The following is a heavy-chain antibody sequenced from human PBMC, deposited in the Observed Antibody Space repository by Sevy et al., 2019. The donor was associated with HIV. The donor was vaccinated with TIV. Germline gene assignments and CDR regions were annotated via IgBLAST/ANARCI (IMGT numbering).Heavy chain of an antibody. J-gene: IGHJ4*02. CDR2: IYYSGST. CDR1: GGSVSSGSYY. D-gene: IGHD3-16*02. V-gene: IGHV4-61*01. Sequence: PSETLSLTCTVSGGSVSSGSYYWSWIRQPPGKGLEWIGYIYYSGSTNYNPSLKSRVTISVDTSKNQFSLKLSSVTAADTAVYYCARWDHYDYIWGSYRYMVYYWGQGTLVTVSS. CDR3: ARWDHYDYIWGSYRYMVYY.